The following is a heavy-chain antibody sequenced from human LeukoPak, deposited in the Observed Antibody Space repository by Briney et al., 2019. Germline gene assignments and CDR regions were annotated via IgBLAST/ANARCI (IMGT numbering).Heavy chain of an antibody. Sequence: SETLSLTCAVYGGSFSGYYWSWIRQPPGKGLEWIGEINHSGSTNYNPSLKSRVTISVDTSKNQFSLKLSPVTAADTAVYYCARDIVVVVAATPEIDYYYGMDVWGQGTTVTVSS. V-gene: IGHV4-34*01. J-gene: IGHJ6*02. D-gene: IGHD2-15*01. CDR1: GGSFSGYY. CDR3: ARDIVVVVAATPEIDYYYGMDV. CDR2: INHSGST.